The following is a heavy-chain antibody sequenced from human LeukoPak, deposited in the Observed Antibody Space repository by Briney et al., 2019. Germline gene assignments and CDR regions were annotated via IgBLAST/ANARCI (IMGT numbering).Heavy chain of an antibody. CDR3: ARDVGGYSYGQTY. Sequence: SETLSLTCTVSGYSISSGYYWGWIRQPPGKGLEWIGSIYHSGSTYYNPSLKSRVTISVDTSKNQFSLKLSSVTAADTAVYYCARDVGGYSYGQTYWGQGTLVTVSS. J-gene: IGHJ4*02. V-gene: IGHV4-38-2*02. CDR1: GYSISSGYY. CDR2: IYHSGST. D-gene: IGHD5-18*01.